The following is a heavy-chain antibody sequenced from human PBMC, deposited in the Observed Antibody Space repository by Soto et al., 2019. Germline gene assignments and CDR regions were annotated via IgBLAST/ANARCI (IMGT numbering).Heavy chain of an antibody. V-gene: IGHV3-21*06. CDR3: ARDSGDSKGSYFYYGLDV. J-gene: IGHJ6*01. Sequence: EVQLVESGGGLVKPGGSLRLACAASGFSFNTYAMNWVRQAPGKGLEWVSCISSSSAYIYYADSVKGRFTIARDNAENLLYLQMNGLRAEDTAVYYCARDSGDSKGSYFYYGLDVWGQGTTVTVSS. CDR1: GFSFNTYA. D-gene: IGHD2-21*02. CDR2: ISSSSAYI.